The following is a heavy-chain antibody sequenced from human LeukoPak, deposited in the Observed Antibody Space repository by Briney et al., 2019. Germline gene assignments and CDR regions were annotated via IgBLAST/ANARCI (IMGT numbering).Heavy chain of an antibody. CDR3: ARDRVGGYDYAYFDL. J-gene: IGHJ2*01. D-gene: IGHD5-12*01. CDR2: LYYSGST. V-gene: IGHV4-61*01. CDR1: GGSVSNGNYY. Sequence: SETLSLTCTVSGGSVSNGNYYWSWIRQPPGKGLEWIGYLYYSGSTNYNPSLKSRVTISIDTSKNQFSLKLSSVTAADTAVYYCARDRVGGYDYAYFDLWGRGTPVTVSS.